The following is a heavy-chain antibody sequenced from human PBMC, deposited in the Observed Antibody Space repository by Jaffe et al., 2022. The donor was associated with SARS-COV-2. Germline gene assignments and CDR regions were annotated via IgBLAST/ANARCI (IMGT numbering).Heavy chain of an antibody. V-gene: IGHV3-21*01. CDR3: ARDLDAYCGGDCYFFDY. CDR2: ISSSSSYI. J-gene: IGHJ4*02. D-gene: IGHD2-21*02. Sequence: EVQLVESGGGLVKPGGSLRLSCAASGFTFSSYSMNWVRQAPGKGLEWVSSISSSSSYIYYADSVKGRFTISRDNAKNSLYLQMNSLRAEDTAVYYCARDLDAYCGGDCYFFDYWGQGTLVTVSS. CDR1: GFTFSSYS.